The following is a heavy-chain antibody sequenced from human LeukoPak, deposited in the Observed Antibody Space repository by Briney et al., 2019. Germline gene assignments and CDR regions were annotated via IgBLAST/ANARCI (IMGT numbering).Heavy chain of an antibody. CDR2: IKSKTDGGTT. CDR3: TTHRIFGVVIANWFDP. Sequence: GGSLRLSCAASGFTFSNAWMSWVRQAPGKGLEWVGRIKSKTDGGTTDYAAPVKGRFTISRDDSKNTLYLQMNSLKTEDTAVYYCTTHRIFGVVIANWFDPWGQGTLVTVSS. J-gene: IGHJ5*02. D-gene: IGHD3-3*01. CDR1: GFTFSNAW. V-gene: IGHV3-15*01.